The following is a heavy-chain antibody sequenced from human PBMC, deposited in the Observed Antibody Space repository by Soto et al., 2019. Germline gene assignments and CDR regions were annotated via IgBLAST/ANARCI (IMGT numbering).Heavy chain of an antibody. CDR2: IDHSGRT. J-gene: IGHJ5*02. CDR1: GDSISTPNW. D-gene: IGHD3-16*01. V-gene: IGHV4-4*02. Sequence: PSETLSLTCTVSGDSISTPNWWNWVRQPPGKGLEWIAEIDHSGRTKYNPSLKSRVTISVDTSKNQFSLRLTSVTAADTAVYYCARWGNNALGNWFDPWGQGTLVTVSS. CDR3: ARWGNNALGNWFDP.